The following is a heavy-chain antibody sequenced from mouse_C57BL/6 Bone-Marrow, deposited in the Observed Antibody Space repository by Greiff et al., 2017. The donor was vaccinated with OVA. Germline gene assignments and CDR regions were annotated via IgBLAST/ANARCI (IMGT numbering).Heavy chain of an antibody. J-gene: IGHJ1*03. Sequence: QVQLKQSGAELVKPGASVKISCKASGYAFSSYWMNWVKQRPGKGLEWIGQIYPGDGDTNYNGKFKGKATLTADKSSSTAYMQLSSLTSEDSAVYFCARCSSYSYWYFDVWGTGTTVTVSS. V-gene: IGHV1-80*01. CDR2: IYPGDGDT. CDR3: ARCSSYSYWYFDV. D-gene: IGHD1-1*01. CDR1: GYAFSSYW.